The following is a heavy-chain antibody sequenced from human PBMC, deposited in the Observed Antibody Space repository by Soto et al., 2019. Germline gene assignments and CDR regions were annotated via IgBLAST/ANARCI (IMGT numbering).Heavy chain of an antibody. Sequence: SETLSLTCTVSGGSISSSSYYWGWIRQPPGKGLEWIGSIYYSGSTYYNPSLKSRVTISVDTSKNQFSLKLSSVTAADTAVYYCARPLSPLMVYATWGAFDIWGQGTMVTVSS. CDR3: ARPLSPLMVYATWGAFDI. J-gene: IGHJ3*02. D-gene: IGHD2-8*01. V-gene: IGHV4-39*01. CDR2: IYYSGST. CDR1: GGSISSSSYY.